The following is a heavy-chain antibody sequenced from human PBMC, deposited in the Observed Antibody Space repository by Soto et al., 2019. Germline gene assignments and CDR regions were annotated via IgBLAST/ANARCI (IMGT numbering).Heavy chain of an antibody. CDR2: IFSNDDK. V-gene: IGHV2-26*01. Sequence: SGPTLVTPTETLTLTCTVSGLSLSTAKLGVSWIRQPTGKALEWLAHIFSNDDKSYRTTLYRRLTISKDISKSQVVLTMSNLHPVDSCTYYCALIKDCIRTDCFFASFDPWGQGTLVPVSS. D-gene: IGHD2-2*01. CDR3: ALIKDCIRTDCFFASFDP. CDR1: GLSLSTAKLG. J-gene: IGHJ5*02.